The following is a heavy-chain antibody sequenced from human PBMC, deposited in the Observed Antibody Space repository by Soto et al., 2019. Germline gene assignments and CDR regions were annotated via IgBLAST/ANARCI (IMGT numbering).Heavy chain of an antibody. CDR3: ARDTSFYFDY. CDR2: ITPYNGNT. J-gene: IGHJ4*02. D-gene: IGHD2-2*01. V-gene: IGHV1-18*01. Sequence: ASVKVSCKASNYTFITYGITWVRQAPGQGLEWVGWITPYNGNTNYGQNFQGRITMTADTSTSTAYMELGSLTTDDTAVYYCARDTSFYFDYWGQGTRVTVSS. CDR1: NYTFITYG.